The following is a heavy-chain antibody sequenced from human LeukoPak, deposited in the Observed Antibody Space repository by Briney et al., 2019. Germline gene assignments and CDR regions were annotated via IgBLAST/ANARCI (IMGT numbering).Heavy chain of an antibody. CDR2: ISSSRSYI. V-gene: IGHV3-21*01. Sequence: GGSLRLSCAASGFTFSSYSMNWVRQAPGKGLEWVSSISSSRSYIYYADSGKGRFTIPRDNAKNSLYLQMNSLRAEDTAVYYCAREDDDYYGSGSYPDYWGQGTLVTVSS. D-gene: IGHD3-10*01. CDR3: AREDDDYYGSGSYPDY. CDR1: GFTFSSYS. J-gene: IGHJ4*02.